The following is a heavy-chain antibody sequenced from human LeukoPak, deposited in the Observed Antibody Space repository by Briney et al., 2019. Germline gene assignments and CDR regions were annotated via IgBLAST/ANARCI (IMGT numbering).Heavy chain of an antibody. Sequence: SETLSLTCAVYGGSFSGYYWSWIRQPPGKGLEWIGEINHSGSTNYNPSLKSRVTISVDTSKNQFSLNLSSVTAADTAVYYCATSPYAVVVVAATGIKTYNWFDPWGQGTLVTVSS. J-gene: IGHJ5*02. D-gene: IGHD2-15*01. CDR1: GGSFSGYY. V-gene: IGHV4-34*01. CDR2: INHSGST. CDR3: ATSPYAVVVVAATGIKTYNWFDP.